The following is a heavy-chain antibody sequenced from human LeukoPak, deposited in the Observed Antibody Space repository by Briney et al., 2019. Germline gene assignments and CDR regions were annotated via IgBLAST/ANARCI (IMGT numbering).Heavy chain of an antibody. J-gene: IGHJ5*02. Sequence: SETLSLTCAVYGGSFSGYYWSWIRQPPGKGLEWIGEINHSGSTNYNPSLKSRVTISVDTSKNQFSLKLSSVTAADTAVYYCARPGCSSTSCAWFDPWGQGTLVTVPS. CDR2: INHSGST. D-gene: IGHD2-2*01. CDR1: GGSFSGYY. CDR3: ARPGCSSTSCAWFDP. V-gene: IGHV4-34*01.